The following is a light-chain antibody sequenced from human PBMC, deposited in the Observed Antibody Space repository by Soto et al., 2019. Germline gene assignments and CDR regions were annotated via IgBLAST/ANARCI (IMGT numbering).Light chain of an antibody. CDR3: HQYDTYSGT. Sequence: DIQMTQSPSTLSASVGDRVTITCRASQTINTWLAWYQQKPGKAPKLLIYRASNLVSGVPSRFSGSGSGTDFPLTTSSLQPDDFSIYYCHQYDTYSGTFGPGTKVDI. CDR1: QTINTW. J-gene: IGKJ3*01. CDR2: RAS. V-gene: IGKV1-5*03.